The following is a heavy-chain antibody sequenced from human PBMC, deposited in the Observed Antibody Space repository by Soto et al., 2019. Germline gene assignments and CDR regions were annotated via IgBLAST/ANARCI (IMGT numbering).Heavy chain of an antibody. V-gene: IGHV2-5*02. Sequence: QITLEESGPPLVKPTQTLTLTCTFSGFSLSTSGVGVGWIRQPPGKALEWLALIYWDDDKRYSPSLKSRLTITKDTSKNQVVLTMTNMDPVDTATYYCAHTLVLTGYYTSYFDYWGQGTLVTVSS. CDR1: GFSLSTSGVG. J-gene: IGHJ4*02. CDR3: AHTLVLTGYYTSYFDY. CDR2: IYWDDDK. D-gene: IGHD3-9*01.